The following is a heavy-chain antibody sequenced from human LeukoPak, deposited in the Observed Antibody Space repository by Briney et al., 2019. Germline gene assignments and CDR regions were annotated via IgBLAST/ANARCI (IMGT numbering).Heavy chain of an antibody. D-gene: IGHD2-2*01. Sequence: PSETLSLTCTVSGVSISSGDYYWSWIRQPPGKGLEWIGYIYYSGSTYYNPSLKSRVTISVDTSKNQFSLKLSSVTAADTAVYYCAREGTGYCSSTSYCYWFDPWGQGTLVTVSS. CDR1: GVSISSGDYY. J-gene: IGHJ5*02. CDR2: IYYSGST. V-gene: IGHV4-30-4*08. CDR3: AREGTGYCSSTSYCYWFDP.